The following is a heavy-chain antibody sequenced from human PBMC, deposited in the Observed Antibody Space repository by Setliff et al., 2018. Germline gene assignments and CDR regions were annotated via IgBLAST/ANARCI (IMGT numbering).Heavy chain of an antibody. Sequence: ASETLSLTCAVSGGSISSGSYYWSWIRQPAGKGLEWAGRLHTSGSTNYNPSLKSRVTISVDTSKNEFSLKVSSVTAADTAVYYCARQAHDLKGGTTLFYWFDPWGQGTLVTVSS. CDR2: LHTSGST. D-gene: IGHD1-26*01. J-gene: IGHJ5*02. CDR1: GGSISSGSYY. V-gene: IGHV4-61*02. CDR3: ARQAHDLKGGTTLFYWFDP.